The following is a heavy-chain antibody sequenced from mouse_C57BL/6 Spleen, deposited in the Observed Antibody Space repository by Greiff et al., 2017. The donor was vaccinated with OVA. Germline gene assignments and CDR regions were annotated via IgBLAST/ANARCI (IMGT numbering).Heavy chain of an antibody. J-gene: IGHJ2*01. CDR1: GYTFTDYY. Sequence: VKLMESGAELVRPGASVKLSCKASGYTFTDYYINWVKQRPGQGLEWIARIYPGSGNTYYNEKFKGKATLTAEKSSSTAYMQLSSLTSEDSAVYFCARSYDGYYVGYWGQGTTLTVSS. D-gene: IGHD2-3*01. CDR2: IYPGSGNT. CDR3: ARSYDGYYVGY. V-gene: IGHV1-76*01.